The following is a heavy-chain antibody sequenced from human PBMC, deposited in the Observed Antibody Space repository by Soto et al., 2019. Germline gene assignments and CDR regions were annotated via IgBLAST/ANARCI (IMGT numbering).Heavy chain of an antibody. Sequence: TSETLSLTCTVSGGSISSSSYYWGWIRQPPGKGLEWIGSIYYSGSTYYNPSLKSRVTISVDTSKNQFSLKLSSVTAADTAVYYCAGDNGVSRGSYGSDDDYWGQGTLVTVSS. CDR3: AGDNGVSRGSYGSDDDY. CDR1: GGSISSSSYY. CDR2: IYYSGST. J-gene: IGHJ4*02. V-gene: IGHV4-39*02. D-gene: IGHD1-26*01.